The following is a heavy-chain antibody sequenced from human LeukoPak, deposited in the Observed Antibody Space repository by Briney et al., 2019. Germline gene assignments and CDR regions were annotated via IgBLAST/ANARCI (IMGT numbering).Heavy chain of an antibody. J-gene: IGHJ5*02. CDR1: GFTFSDYY. V-gene: IGHV3-11*06. CDR3: ARIYSTSSGWFDP. Sequence: GGSLRLSCAASGFTFSDYYMTWIRQAPGKGLEWVSYIGSSSSFRKYADSVKGRFTISRDNVKNSLDLQMLSLRAEDTAVYYCARIYSTSSGWFDPWGQGTLVTVSS. D-gene: IGHD6-6*01. CDR2: IGSSSSFR.